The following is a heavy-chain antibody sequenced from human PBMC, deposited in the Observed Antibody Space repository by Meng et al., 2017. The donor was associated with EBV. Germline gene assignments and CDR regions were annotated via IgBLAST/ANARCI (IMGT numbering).Heavy chain of an antibody. J-gene: IGHJ4*02. CDR3: ASESGRGFTPDY. D-gene: IGHD3-10*01. CDR1: GGTFRSDA. CDR2: LIPMSGAP. Sequence: QGKLQQFGAEVKKPGSSLKVSCRTAGGTFRSDAVSWVRQAPGQGLEWMGGLIPMSGAPHYAQKFQDRVTIIADESTSTHSMELNNLRFEDTAMYYCASESGRGFTPDYWGQGTLVTVSS. V-gene: IGHV1-69*01.